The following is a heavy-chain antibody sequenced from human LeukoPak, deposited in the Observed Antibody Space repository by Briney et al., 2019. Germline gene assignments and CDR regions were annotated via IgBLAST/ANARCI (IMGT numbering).Heavy chain of an antibody. CDR2: IYASGST. CDR1: GGSINSFY. J-gene: IGHJ4*02. Sequence: SETLSLTCTVSGGSINSFYWSWIRQPAGKGLEWIGRIYASGSTNYNPSFKSRVTTSVDTSKNQFSLKLSSVTAADTAVYYCASGGSYDFWSALLFDCWGQGTLVTVSS. CDR3: ASGGSYDFWSALLFDC. V-gene: IGHV4-4*07. D-gene: IGHD3-3*01.